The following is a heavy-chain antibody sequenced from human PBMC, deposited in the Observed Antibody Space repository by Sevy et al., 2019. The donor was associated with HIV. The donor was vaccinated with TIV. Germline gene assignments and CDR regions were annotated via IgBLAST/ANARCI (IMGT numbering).Heavy chain of an antibody. CDR2: LYYSGST. CDR3: ATLTYYYDSSGLDAFGI. D-gene: IGHD3-22*01. CDR1: GGSISSSSYY. J-gene: IGHJ3*02. Sequence: SETLSLTCTVSGGSISSSSYYWDWIRQPPGKGLEWIGSLYYSGSTYYYPSLKSRVSMSADRSKKQFSLKVTSVTAADTAVYYCATLTYYYDSSGLDAFGIWGQGTMVTVSS. V-gene: IGHV4-39*01.